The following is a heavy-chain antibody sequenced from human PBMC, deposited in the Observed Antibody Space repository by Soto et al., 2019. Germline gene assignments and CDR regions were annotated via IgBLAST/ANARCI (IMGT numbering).Heavy chain of an antibody. V-gene: IGHV5-51*01. CDR3: PSKFCSSTSCPYYYGMDV. Sequence: GESLKISCKGSGYSFTSYWIGWVRQMPGKGLEWMGIIYPGDSDTRYSPSFQGQVTISADKSISTAYLQWSSLKASDTAMYYCPSKFCSSTSCPYYYGMDVWAEGTRVTFSS. J-gene: IGHJ6*04. CDR1: GYSFTSYW. D-gene: IGHD2-2*01. CDR2: IYPGDSDT.